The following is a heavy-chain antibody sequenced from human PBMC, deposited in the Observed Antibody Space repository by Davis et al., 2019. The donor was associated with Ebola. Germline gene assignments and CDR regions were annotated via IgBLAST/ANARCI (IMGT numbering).Heavy chain of an antibody. V-gene: IGHV4-34*01. CDR2: INHSGST. CDR3: ARDLRYYYYYGMDV. D-gene: IGHD4-17*01. Sequence: MPSETLSLTCTVSGGSISSYYWSWIRQPPGKGLEWIGEINHSGSTNYNPSLKSRVTISVDTSKNQFSLKLSSVTAADTAVYYCARDLRYYYYYGMDVWGQGTTVTVSS. J-gene: IGHJ6*02. CDR1: GGSISSYY.